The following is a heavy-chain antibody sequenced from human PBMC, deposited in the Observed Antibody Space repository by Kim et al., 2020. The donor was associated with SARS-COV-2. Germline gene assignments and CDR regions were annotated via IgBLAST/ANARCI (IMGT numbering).Heavy chain of an antibody. D-gene: IGHD6-25*01. CDR3: VKPQRPHFFYGMDV. Sequence: GGSLRLSCAASGFTFDDYAMYWVRQAPGKGLEWVSSISWNSGSIGYADSVKGRFTISRDNAKNSLYLQMNSLRAEDTALYYCVKPQRPHFFYGMDVWGLGTTVTVSS. J-gene: IGHJ6*02. CDR1: GFTFDDYA. CDR2: ISWNSGSI. V-gene: IGHV3-9*01.